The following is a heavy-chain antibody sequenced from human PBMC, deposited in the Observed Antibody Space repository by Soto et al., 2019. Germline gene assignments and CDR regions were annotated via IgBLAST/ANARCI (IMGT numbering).Heavy chain of an antibody. D-gene: IGHD6-13*01. CDR1: GFTFNPYA. CDR2: IRGSGAGT. J-gene: IGHJ4*02. V-gene: IGHV3-23*01. Sequence: EVQLLESGGSLAQPGGSLRLSCAASGFTFNPYAMNWVRQAPGKGLEWVSTIRGSGAGTYYADSVKGRFTISRDNSKNTLYLQMNSLRAEDTAVYFCAKGFGISWQYYFDYWGQGTLVTVSS. CDR3: AKGFGISWQYYFDY.